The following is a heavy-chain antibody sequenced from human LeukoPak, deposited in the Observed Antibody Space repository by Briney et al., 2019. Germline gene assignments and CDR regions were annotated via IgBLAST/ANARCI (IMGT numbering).Heavy chain of an antibody. Sequence: ASVKVSCKASGYTFTTYAISWVRQAPGQGLEWMGWISAYYGNTTYAQKFQGRVTMTTDTSTSTAYMELRSLRSDDTAVYYCAREPLSGSTGSDAFDIWGQGTMVTVSS. CDR3: AREPLSGSTGSDAFDI. CDR1: GYTFTTYA. J-gene: IGHJ3*02. V-gene: IGHV1-18*01. CDR2: ISAYYGNT. D-gene: IGHD1-14*01.